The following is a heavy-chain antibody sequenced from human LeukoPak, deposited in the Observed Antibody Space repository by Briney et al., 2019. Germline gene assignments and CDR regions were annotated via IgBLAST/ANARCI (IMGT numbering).Heavy chain of an antibody. D-gene: IGHD2-2*01. V-gene: IGHV3-53*01. CDR3: ARGVVSPY. CDR1: GFTFSSSA. Sequence: GGSLRLSCAASGFTFSSSAMSWVRQAPGKGLEWVSVIYSGGSTYYADSVKGRFTISRDNSKNTLYLQMNSLRAEDTAVYYCARGVVSPYWGQGTLVTVSS. CDR2: IYSGGST. J-gene: IGHJ4*02.